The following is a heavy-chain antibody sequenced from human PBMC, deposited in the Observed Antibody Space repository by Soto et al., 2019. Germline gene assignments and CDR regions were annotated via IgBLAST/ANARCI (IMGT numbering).Heavy chain of an antibody. J-gene: IGHJ3*01. V-gene: IGHV2-5*01. CDR3: AQRLRVVGARLFDF. CDR1: GFSLINSGVG. D-gene: IGHD1-26*01. Sequence: QLNLKESGPTLVKPTQTLTLTCTFSGFSLINSGVGVAWIRQPPGKALEWLAVISWYDEKYYRPSLMNRLTITKDNSNIQVVLTMTNMDPVDTATYYCAQRLRVVGARLFDFWGQGTMVTVSS. CDR2: ISWYDEK.